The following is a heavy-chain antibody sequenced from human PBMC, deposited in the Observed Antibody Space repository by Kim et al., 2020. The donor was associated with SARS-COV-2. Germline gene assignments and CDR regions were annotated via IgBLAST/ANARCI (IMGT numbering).Heavy chain of an antibody. J-gene: IGHJ6*03. CDR3: ARLGSLFGVVNYYYYMDV. V-gene: IGHV4-39*01. CDR1: GGSISSSSYY. Sequence: SETLSLTCTVSGGSISSSSYYWGWIRQPPGKGLEWIGSIYYSGSTYYNPSLKSRVTISVDTSKNQFSLKLSSVTAADTAVYYCARLGSLFGVVNYYYYMDVWGKGTTVTVSS. CDR2: IYYSGST. D-gene: IGHD3-3*01.